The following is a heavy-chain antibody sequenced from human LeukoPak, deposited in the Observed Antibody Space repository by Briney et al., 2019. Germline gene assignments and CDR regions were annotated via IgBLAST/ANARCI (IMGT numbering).Heavy chain of an antibody. CDR3: ARGPTNFEY. D-gene: IGHD5-12*01. CDR2: ISSSGRTI. CDR1: GFSFSDNY. J-gene: IGHJ4*02. V-gene: IGHV3-11*01. Sequence: PGGSLRLSCAASGFSFSDNYMSWIRQAPGKGLEWVSYISSSGRTISYADSVKGRFTISRDNAKNSLYLQMNSLRAEDTAVYYCARGPTNFEYWGQGTLVTVSS.